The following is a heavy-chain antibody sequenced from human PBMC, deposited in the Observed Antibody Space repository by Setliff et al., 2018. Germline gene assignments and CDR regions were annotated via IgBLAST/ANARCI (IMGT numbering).Heavy chain of an antibody. J-gene: IGHJ4*02. CDR3: ARDRPPYYYDSSGYYYSAGNFDY. CDR1: GGTFSSYA. D-gene: IGHD3-22*01. V-gene: IGHV1-69*06. CDR2: IIPIFGTA. Sequence: ASVKVSCKASGGTFSSYAISWVRQAPGQGLEWMGRIIPIFGTANYAQKFQGRVTITADKSTSTAYMELSSLRSEDPAVYYCARDRPPYYYDSSGYYYSAGNFDYWGQGTPVTVSS.